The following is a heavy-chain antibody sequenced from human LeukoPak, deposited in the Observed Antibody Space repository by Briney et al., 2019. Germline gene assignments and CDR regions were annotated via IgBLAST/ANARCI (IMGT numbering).Heavy chain of an antibody. V-gene: IGHV4-38-2*02. D-gene: IGHD3-16*01. CDR3: AREGAVPGIDP. CDR1: GYSITSGFS. CDR2: ISHSAST. Sequence: SDTLSLTCAVFGYSITSGFSWGWIRQPPAKGLDWTGTISHSASTDYKSTLESRLTISMDTSKNQFSLRLTSVTAADTAVYYCAREGAVPGIDPWGQGTLVTVSS. J-gene: IGHJ5*02.